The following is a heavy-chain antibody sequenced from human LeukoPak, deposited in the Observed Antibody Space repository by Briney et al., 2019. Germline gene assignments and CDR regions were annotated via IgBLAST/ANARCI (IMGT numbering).Heavy chain of an antibody. CDR1: GFTFSSYA. Sequence: GGSLRLSCAASGFTFSSYAMHWVRQAPGKGLEWVANINQDGSERYYVDSVKGRFTISRDNAKSSLYLQMNSLRVDDTAVYYCARDRALYDSRRGYYYTEDDYWGQGTLVTVSS. J-gene: IGHJ4*02. D-gene: IGHD3-22*01. CDR2: INQDGSER. V-gene: IGHV3-7*01. CDR3: ARDRALYDSRRGYYYTEDDY.